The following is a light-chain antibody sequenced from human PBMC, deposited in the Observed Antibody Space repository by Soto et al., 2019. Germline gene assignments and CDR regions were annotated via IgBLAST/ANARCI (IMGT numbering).Light chain of an antibody. J-gene: IGKJ1*01. Sequence: DIQMTQSPSTLSASVGDRVTITCRASQSISSWLAWYQRKPGKAPKLLIYKASSLESGVPSRFSGSGSGTEFTLTISSLQPDEFATYYCQQYKTSPWTFGQGTKVEIK. CDR2: KAS. CDR3: QQYKTSPWT. V-gene: IGKV1-5*03. CDR1: QSISSW.